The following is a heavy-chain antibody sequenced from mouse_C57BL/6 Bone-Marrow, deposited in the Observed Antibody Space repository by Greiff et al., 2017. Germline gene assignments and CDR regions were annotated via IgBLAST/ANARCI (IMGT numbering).Heavy chain of an antibody. CDR1: GYAFTNYL. Sequence: QVHVKQSGAELVRPGTSVKVSCKASGYAFTNYLIEWVKQRPGQGLEWIGVINPGSGGTNYNEKFKGKATLTADKSSSTAYMQLSSLTSEDSAVYFCARFGYDGYWFAYWGQGTLVTVSA. CDR3: ARFGYDGYWFAY. D-gene: IGHD2-3*01. V-gene: IGHV1-54*01. CDR2: INPGSGGT. J-gene: IGHJ3*01.